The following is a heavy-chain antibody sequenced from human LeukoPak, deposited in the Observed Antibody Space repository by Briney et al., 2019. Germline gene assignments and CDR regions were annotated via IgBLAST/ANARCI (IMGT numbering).Heavy chain of an antibody. Sequence: SVKFSCKASGGTFSSYAISWVRQAPGQGLEWMGGIIPIFGTANYAQKFQGRVTITADKSTSTAYMELSSLRSEDTAVYYCARDGGYQGGDAFDIWGQGTMVTVSS. CDR1: GGTFSSYA. D-gene: IGHD2-15*01. V-gene: IGHV1-69*06. CDR3: ARDGGYQGGDAFDI. J-gene: IGHJ3*02. CDR2: IIPIFGTA.